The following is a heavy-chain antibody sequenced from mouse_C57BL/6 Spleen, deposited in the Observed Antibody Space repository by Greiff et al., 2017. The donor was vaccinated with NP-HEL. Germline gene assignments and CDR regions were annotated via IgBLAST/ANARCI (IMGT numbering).Heavy chain of an antibody. CDR1: GFSLTSYG. D-gene: IGHD4-1*01. J-gene: IGHJ1*03. V-gene: IGHV2-5*01. CDR3: AKNWGTGTGYFDV. CDR2: IWRGGST. Sequence: QVQLQQSGPGLVQPSQSLSITCTVSGFSLTSYGVHWVRQSPGKGLEWLGVIWRGGSTDYNAAFMSRLSITKDNSKSQVFFKMNSLQADDTAIYYCAKNWGTGTGYFDVWGTGTTVTVSS.